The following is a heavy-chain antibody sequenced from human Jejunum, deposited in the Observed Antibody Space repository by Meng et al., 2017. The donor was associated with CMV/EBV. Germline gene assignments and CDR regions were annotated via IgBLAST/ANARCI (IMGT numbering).Heavy chain of an antibody. J-gene: IGHJ6*02. CDR2: ISWNSISI. D-gene: IGHD4-17*01. V-gene: IGHV3-9*01. CDR1: A. CDR3: AKDLSTVTSPYYYGLDV. Sequence: AMHWVRTAPGKGLEWVSGISWNSISIAYADSVKGRFTISRDNAKNSLYLQMNSLRAEGTALYYCAKDLSTVTSPYYYGLDVWGQGTTVTVSS.